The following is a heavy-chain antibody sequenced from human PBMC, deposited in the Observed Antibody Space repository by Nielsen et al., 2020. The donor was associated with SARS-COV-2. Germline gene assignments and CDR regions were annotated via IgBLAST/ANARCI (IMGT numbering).Heavy chain of an antibody. CDR1: GLIFSSSW. CDR2: INEDGSVV. CDR3: ANRDY. J-gene: IGHJ4*02. V-gene: IGHV3-7*02. Sequence: GESLKISCAASGLIFSSSWMVWVRQAPGKGLEWVANINEDGSVVNYVDSVKGRFTISRDNAGKSLYLQMNSLRADDTAVYYCANRDYWGRGTLVTVSS.